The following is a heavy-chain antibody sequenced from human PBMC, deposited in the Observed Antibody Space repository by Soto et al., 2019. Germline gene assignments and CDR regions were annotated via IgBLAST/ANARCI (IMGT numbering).Heavy chain of an antibody. D-gene: IGHD3-9*01. CDR2: ISWNHGGI. Sequence: GGSLRLSCVVSGFTFDDYAMHWVRQAPGKGLEWVSSISWNHGGIGYADSVRGRFTVSRDNAKNSLYLQMNSLRREDTAFYYCIRKYYNTLGDYWGQGTLVTVSS. CDR3: IRKYYNTLGDY. V-gene: IGHV3-9*01. J-gene: IGHJ4*02. CDR1: GFTFDDYA.